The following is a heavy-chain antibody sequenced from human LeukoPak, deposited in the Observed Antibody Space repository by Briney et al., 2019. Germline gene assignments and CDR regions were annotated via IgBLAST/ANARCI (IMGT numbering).Heavy chain of an antibody. CDR1: GYTLTELS. Sequence: GASVKVSCKVSGYTLTELSMHRVRQAPGKGLKWMGGFDPEDGETIYAQKFQGRVTMTEDTSTDTAYMELSSLRSEDTAVYYCALLHCSSTSCHQTNDYWGQGTLVTVSS. D-gene: IGHD2-2*01. CDR2: FDPEDGET. CDR3: ALLHCSSTSCHQTNDY. V-gene: IGHV1-24*01. J-gene: IGHJ4*02.